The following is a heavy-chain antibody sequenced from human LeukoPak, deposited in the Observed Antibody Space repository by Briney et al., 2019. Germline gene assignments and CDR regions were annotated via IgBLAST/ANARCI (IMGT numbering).Heavy chain of an antibody. CDR2: ISWDGTT. J-gene: IGHJ4*02. Sequence: GGSLRLSCVASGFTFEDYTMHWVRQAPGKTLEWFSLISWDGTTYYTDSVKGRFTISRDNSKNSLYLQMDTLRSEDTAFYYCVKDLSYESSGHVLEYWGQGTLVTVSS. CDR1: GFTFEDYT. D-gene: IGHD3-22*01. CDR3: VKDLSYESSGHVLEY. V-gene: IGHV3-43*01.